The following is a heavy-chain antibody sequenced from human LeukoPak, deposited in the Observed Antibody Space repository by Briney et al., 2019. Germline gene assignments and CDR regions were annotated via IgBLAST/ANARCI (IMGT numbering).Heavy chain of an antibody. CDR3: ARGYCSSTSCYSPRDFDY. V-gene: IGHV1-18*01. D-gene: IGHD2-2*01. CDR1: GYTFTSYG. J-gene: IGHJ4*02. Sequence: ASVKVSCKASGYTFTSYGISWVRQAPGQGLEWMGWISAYNGNTNYAQKLQGRVTMTTDTSTSTAYMELRSLRSDDTAVYYCARGYCSSTSCYSPRDFDYWGQGTLVTVSS. CDR2: ISAYNGNT.